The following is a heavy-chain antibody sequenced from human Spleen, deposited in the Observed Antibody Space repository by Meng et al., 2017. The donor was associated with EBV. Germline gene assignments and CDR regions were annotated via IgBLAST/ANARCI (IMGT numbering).Heavy chain of an antibody. Sequence: QLVQSGAEVEKPGASVKVSCKASGYTFSGFGITWVRQAPGQGLEWMGWISVYNDNTHYAQKYQGRVTMTTDTSTSTAYMELRSLRSDDTAVYYCARTGAKPRIPREGWFDPWGQGTLVTVSS. J-gene: IGHJ5*02. CDR3: ARTGAKPRIPREGWFDP. CDR2: ISVYNDNT. CDR1: GYTFSGFG. D-gene: IGHD1-14*01. V-gene: IGHV1-18*01.